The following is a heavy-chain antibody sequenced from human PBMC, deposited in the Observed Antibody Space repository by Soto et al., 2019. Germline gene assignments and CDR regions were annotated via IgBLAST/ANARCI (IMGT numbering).Heavy chain of an antibody. D-gene: IGHD6-19*01. J-gene: IGHJ4*02. CDR3: ARDRSSSWYNGTFYFDS. CDR1: GGTFTTYD. V-gene: IGHV1-69*06. Sequence: SVKVSCKASGGTFTTYDISWVRQAPGQGLEWMGGIIPLFDATKYAQKFQGRVTITADKSTGTAYMELSSLRSEDTAMYYCARDRSSSWYNGTFYFDSWGQGTLVTVSS. CDR2: IIPLFDAT.